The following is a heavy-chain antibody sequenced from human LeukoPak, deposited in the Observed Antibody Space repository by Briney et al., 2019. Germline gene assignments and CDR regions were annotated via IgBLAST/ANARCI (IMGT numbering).Heavy chain of an antibody. V-gene: IGHV3-30*02. J-gene: IGHJ4*02. CDR2: IRYDGNDE. Sequence: GGSLRLSCAASGFTFSSYGMHWVRQAPRKGLEWVAFIRYDGNDEYYADSVKGRFIISRDNSKNTLYLQMNTLRAEDTAVYYCGKDSSASGWYGFFDYWGQGTLVTVSS. CDR1: GFTFSSYG. CDR3: GKDSSASGWYGFFDY. D-gene: IGHD6-19*01.